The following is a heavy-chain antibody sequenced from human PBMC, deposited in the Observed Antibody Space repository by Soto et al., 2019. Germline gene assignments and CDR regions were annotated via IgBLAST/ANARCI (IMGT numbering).Heavy chain of an antibody. CDR2: SSNSGSFT. CDR3: VRSGDWYKLLDY. Sequence: PGGSLRLSCAASGFTLSDDYMSWIHQAPRKGREWIGYSSNSGSFTRYADSVKGRFSISRDNAKNSLYLQISSLRGDDTAIYYCVRSGDWYKLLDYWGPGTPVTVSS. CDR1: GFTLSDDY. J-gene: IGHJ4*02. V-gene: IGHV3-11*06. D-gene: IGHD2-21*02.